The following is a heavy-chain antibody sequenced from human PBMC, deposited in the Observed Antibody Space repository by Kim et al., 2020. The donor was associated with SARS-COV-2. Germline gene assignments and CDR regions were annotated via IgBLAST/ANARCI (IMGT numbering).Heavy chain of an antibody. J-gene: IGHJ4*02. CDR1: GFTVSSNY. Sequence: GGSLRLSCAASGFTVSSNYMSWVRQAPGKGLEWVSVIYSGGSTYYADSVKGRFTISRDNSKNTLYLQMNSLRAEDTAVYYCASSDSGAGDFDYWGQGTLVTVSS. V-gene: IGHV3-53*01. CDR3: ASSDSGAGDFDY. D-gene: IGHD2-15*01. CDR2: IYSGGST.